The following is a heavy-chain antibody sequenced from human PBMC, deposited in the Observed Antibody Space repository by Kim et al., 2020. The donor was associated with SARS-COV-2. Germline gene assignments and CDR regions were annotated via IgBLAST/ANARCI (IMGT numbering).Heavy chain of an antibody. Sequence: GGSLRLSCAASGFSFSNYVMGWVRQAPGEGLEWVSMISGGGDATYYADSVKGRFTISRDNSKSTLYLQMDSLRGEDTAVYYCAPPARVAAAGRPVLVGHWGQGIQVTVSS. D-gene: IGHD6-13*01. CDR3: APPARVAAAGRPVLVGH. CDR1: GFSFSNYV. J-gene: IGHJ4*02. V-gene: IGHV3-23*01. CDR2: ISGGGDAT.